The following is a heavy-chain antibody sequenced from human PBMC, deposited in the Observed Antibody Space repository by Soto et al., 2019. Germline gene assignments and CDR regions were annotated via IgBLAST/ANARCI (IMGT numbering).Heavy chain of an antibody. CDR3: AKDAGAMVRGVMKYYFDY. J-gene: IGHJ4*02. CDR1: GFTFSSYA. V-gene: IGHV3-23*01. CDR2: ISGSGGST. Sequence: EVQLLESGGGLVQPGGSLRLSCAASGFTFSSYAMSWVRQAPGKGLEWVSAISGSGGSTYYADSVKGRFTISRDNSKNTLYLQMNGLRAEDTAVYYCAKDAGAMVRGVMKYYFDYWGQGTLVTVSS. D-gene: IGHD3-10*01.